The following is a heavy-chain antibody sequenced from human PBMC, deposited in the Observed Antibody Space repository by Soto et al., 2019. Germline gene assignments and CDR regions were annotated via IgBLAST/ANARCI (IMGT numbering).Heavy chain of an antibody. CDR2: IYYSGSA. Sequence: QVQLQESGPGLVKPSDTLSLTCTVSGDSISNSDYYWAWIRQPPGEGLEWIGSIYYSGSAYYNPSLKSRFTISVDTSKNQVSLKMSSVTAAETAVYYCARQNTGRGYPGHIDYWGQGTLVTISS. CDR1: GDSISNSDYY. D-gene: IGHD5-12*01. CDR3: ARQNTGRGYPGHIDY. J-gene: IGHJ4*02. V-gene: IGHV4-39*01.